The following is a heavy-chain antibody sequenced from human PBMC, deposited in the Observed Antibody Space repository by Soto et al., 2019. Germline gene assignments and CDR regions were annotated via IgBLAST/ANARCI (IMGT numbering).Heavy chain of an antibody. CDR1: GGSVSSGSYY. CDR2: IYYSGST. D-gene: IGHD6-13*01. V-gene: IGHV4-61*01. Sequence: QVQLQESGPGLVKPSETLSLTCTVSGGSVSSGSYYWSWIRQPPGKGLEWIGYIYYSGSTNYNPSLKSRVTISVDTSKNQFSLKLSSVTAADTAVYYCARQRRGGSWYLVQSWFDPWGQGTLVTVSS. CDR3: ARQRRGGSWYLVQSWFDP. J-gene: IGHJ5*02.